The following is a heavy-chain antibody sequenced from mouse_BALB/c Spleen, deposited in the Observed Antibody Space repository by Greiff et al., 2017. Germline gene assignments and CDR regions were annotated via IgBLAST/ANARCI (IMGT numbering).Heavy chain of an antibody. D-gene: IGHD4-1*01. CDR1: GFTFSSYG. CDR3: ARHLAGKGGFAY. Sequence: EVQRVESGGDLVKPGGSLKLSCAASGFTFSSYGMSWVRQTPDKRLEWVATISSGGSYTYYPDSVKGRFTISRDNAKNTLYLQMSSLKSEDTAMYYCARHLAGKGGFAYWGQGTLVTVSA. CDR2: ISSGGSYT. J-gene: IGHJ3*01. V-gene: IGHV5-6*01.